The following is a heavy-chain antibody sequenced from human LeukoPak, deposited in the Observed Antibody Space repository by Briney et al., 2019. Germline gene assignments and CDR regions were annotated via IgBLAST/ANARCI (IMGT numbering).Heavy chain of an antibody. CDR2: IRSRAYGATT. V-gene: IGHV3-49*03. Sequence: GGSLRLSCAASGFTFSDYYMSWIRQAPGKGLEWVSFIRSRAYGATTEYAASVKGRFTISRDDSKSIAYLQMNSLKTEDTAVYHCSRADYYGSGSPISLDVWGKGTTVTVS. D-gene: IGHD3-10*01. J-gene: IGHJ6*03. CDR3: SRADYYGSGSPISLDV. CDR1: GFTFSDYY.